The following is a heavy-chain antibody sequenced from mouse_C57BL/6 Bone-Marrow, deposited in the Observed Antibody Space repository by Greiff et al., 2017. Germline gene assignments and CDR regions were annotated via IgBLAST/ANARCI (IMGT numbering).Heavy chain of an antibody. CDR2: IYPRDGST. CDR1: GYTFTDHT. J-gene: IGHJ4*01. D-gene: IGHD2-3*01. V-gene: IGHV1-78*01. CDR3: AREEIYDGYLYYAMDY. Sequence: QVQLKESDAELVKPGASVKISCQVSGYTFTDHTIHWMKQRPEQGLEWIGYIYPRDGSTKYNEKFKGKATLTADKSSSTAYMQLNSLTSEDSAVYFCAREEIYDGYLYYAMDYWGQGTSVTVSS.